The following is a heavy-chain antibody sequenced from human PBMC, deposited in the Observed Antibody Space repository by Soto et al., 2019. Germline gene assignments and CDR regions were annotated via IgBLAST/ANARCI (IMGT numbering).Heavy chain of an antibody. CDR3: AKDKGYIAAAGYFDY. CDR2: LSSRGGTT. CDR1: GFTFSSYA. V-gene: IGHV3-23*01. D-gene: IGHD6-13*01. J-gene: IGHJ4*02. Sequence: PVGSLRLSCAVSGFTFSSYAMSWVRQTPGKGLEWVTVLSSRGGTTFYADSVNGRFTIPRDNSKNTLYRQMNSLRAEDTAVYSCAKDKGYIAAAGYFDYWGQGTLVTVSS.